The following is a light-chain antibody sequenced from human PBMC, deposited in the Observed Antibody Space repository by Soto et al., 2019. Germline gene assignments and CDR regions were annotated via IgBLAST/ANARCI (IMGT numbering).Light chain of an antibody. CDR3: QQYSDWPLYT. V-gene: IGKV3-15*01. CDR2: DAY. CDR1: QRVGGY. Sequence: EIVMTQSPATLSVSLGEIATLSCRASQRVGGYLAWYQQRPGQVPRLLIYDAYTRAAGVPARFSGSGSGTEFSLTISSLQSEDFAVYYCQQYSDWPLYTFGQGTKLEIK. J-gene: IGKJ2*01.